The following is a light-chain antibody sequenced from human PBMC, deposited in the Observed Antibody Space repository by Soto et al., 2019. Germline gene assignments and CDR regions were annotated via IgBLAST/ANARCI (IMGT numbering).Light chain of an antibody. V-gene: IGLV2-14*01. CDR2: EVS. CDR1: SSDVGHYNY. J-gene: IGLJ1*01. Sequence: QSVLTQPASVSGSPGQSSTISCTGTSSDVGHYNYVSWYQHHPGKTPKLMIYEVSNRPSGVSNRFSGSKSGNMASLTISGLQAEDEADYYCCSYTSSNTFVFGSGTKVTVL. CDR3: CSYTSSNTFV.